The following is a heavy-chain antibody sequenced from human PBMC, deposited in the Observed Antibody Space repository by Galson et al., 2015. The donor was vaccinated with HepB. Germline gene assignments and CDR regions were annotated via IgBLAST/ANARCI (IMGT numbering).Heavy chain of an antibody. J-gene: IGHJ5*02. V-gene: IGHV2-5*02. CDR3: AHSKVEGFGPNWFDP. CDR1: GFSLSTSGVG. CDR2: IYWDDDK. Sequence: PALVKPTQTLTLTCTFSGFSLSTSGVGVGWIRQPPGKALEWLALIYWDDDKRYSPSLRSRLTITKDTSKNQVVLTMTNMDPVDTATYYCAHSKVEGFGPNWFDPWGQGTLVTVSS. D-gene: IGHD3-10*01.